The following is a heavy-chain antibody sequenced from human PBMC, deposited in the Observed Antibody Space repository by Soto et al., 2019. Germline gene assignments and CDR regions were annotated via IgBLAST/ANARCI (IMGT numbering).Heavy chain of an antibody. CDR1: GGSISSYY. CDR3: ARLVQQPLRNYYFDY. D-gene: IGHD6-25*01. J-gene: IGHJ4*02. CDR2: IYYSGST. V-gene: IGHV4-59*08. Sequence: SDTLSLTCTVSGGSISSYYWSWIRQPPGKGLEWIGYIYYSGSTNYNPSLKSRVTISVDTSKNQFSLKLSSVTAADTVVYYCARLVQQPLRNYYFDYWGQGTLVTVSS.